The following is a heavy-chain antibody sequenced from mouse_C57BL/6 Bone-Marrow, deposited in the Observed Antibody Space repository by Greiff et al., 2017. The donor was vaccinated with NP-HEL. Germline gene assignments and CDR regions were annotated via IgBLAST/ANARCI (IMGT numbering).Heavy chain of an antibody. CDR2: IYPRSGNT. Sequence: VQLQQSGAELARPGASVKLSCKASGYTFTSYGISWVKQRTGQGLEWIGEIYPRSGNTYYNEKFKGKATLTADKSSSTSYMELRSLTSEDAAVYFCARLRADYAMDYWGQGTSVTVSS. J-gene: IGHJ4*01. CDR1: GYTFTSYG. V-gene: IGHV1-81*01. CDR3: ARLRADYAMDY. D-gene: IGHD3-3*01.